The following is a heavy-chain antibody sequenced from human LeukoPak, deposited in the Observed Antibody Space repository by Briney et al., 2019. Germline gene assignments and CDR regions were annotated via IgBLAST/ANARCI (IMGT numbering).Heavy chain of an antibody. CDR2: IIPIFGTA. CDR1: GGTFSSYA. Sequence: ASVKVSCKASGGTFSSYAISWVRQAPGQGLEWMGGIIPIFGTANYAQKFQGRVTITADESTITAYMELSSLRSEDTAVYYCARLGPVGATGYFDYWGQGTLVTVSS. D-gene: IGHD1-26*01. V-gene: IGHV1-69*01. CDR3: ARLGPVGATGYFDY. J-gene: IGHJ4*02.